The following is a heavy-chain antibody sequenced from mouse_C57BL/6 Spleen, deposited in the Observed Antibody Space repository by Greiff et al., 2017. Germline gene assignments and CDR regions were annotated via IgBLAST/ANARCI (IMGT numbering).Heavy chain of an antibody. D-gene: IGHD1-1*01. CDR2: IWSGGST. V-gene: IGHV2-4*01. CDR3: AKGYYGSSPSLDV. Sequence: VQLVESGPGLVQPSQSLSITCTVSGFSLTSSGVHWVRQPPGKGLEWLGVIWSGGSTDYNAAFISRLSISKDNSKSQVFFKMNSLQADDTAIYYCAKGYYGSSPSLDVWGTGTTVTVSS. CDR1: GFSLTSSG. J-gene: IGHJ1*03.